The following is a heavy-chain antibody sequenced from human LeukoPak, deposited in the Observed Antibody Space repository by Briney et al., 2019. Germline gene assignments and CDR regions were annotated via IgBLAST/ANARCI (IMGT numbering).Heavy chain of an antibody. D-gene: IGHD6-13*01. CDR1: GGSISNYY. J-gene: IGHJ5*02. CDR2: IYSSGRT. CDR3: ARGGIAGDNWFDP. V-gene: IGHV4-4*07. Sequence: SETLSLTCTVSGGSISNYYWNWIRQSAGKGLELIGRIYSSGRTNYNPSLKSRVTISVDTSKNQFSLKLSSVTAADTAVYYCARGGIAGDNWFDPWGQGTLVTVSS.